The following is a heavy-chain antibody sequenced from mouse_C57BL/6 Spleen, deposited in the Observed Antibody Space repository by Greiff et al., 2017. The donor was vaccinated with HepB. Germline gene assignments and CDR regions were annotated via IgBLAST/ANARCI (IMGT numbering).Heavy chain of an antibody. V-gene: IGHV1-53*01. D-gene: IGHD2-3*01. J-gene: IGHJ3*01. CDR1: GYTFTSYW. Sequence: VQLQQPGTELVKPGASVKLSCKASGYTFTSYWMHWVKQRPGQGLEWIGNINPSNGGTNYNEKFKSKATLTVDKSSSTAYMQLSSLTSEDSAVDYCAKTIADGTGFAYWGQGTLVTVSA. CDR2: INPSNGGT. CDR3: AKTIADGTGFAY.